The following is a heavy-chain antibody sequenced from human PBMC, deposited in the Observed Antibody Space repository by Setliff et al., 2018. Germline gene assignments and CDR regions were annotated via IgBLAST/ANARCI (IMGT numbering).Heavy chain of an antibody. CDR1: GYTLSNSI. CDR3: SRLVRYCTKIACQATSGDEV. D-gene: IGHD2-8*01. J-gene: IGHJ4*02. CDR2: ISAYNGKT. Sequence: ASVKVSCKASGYTLSNSILSWVRQAPGQGLEWVGWISAYNGKTYSAQKFQDRVTLTTHTSTNMGYLELRDLRSDDTAVYYCSRLVRYCTKIACQATSGDEVWGLGTLVTVSS. V-gene: IGHV1-18*01.